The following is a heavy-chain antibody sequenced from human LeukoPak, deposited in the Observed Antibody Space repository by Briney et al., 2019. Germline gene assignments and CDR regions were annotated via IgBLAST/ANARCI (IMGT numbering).Heavy chain of an antibody. V-gene: IGHV4-34*01. Sequence: TSETLSPTCAVYGGSFSGYYWSWIRQPPGKGLEWIGEINHSGSTNYNPSLKSRVTISVDTSKNQFSLKLSSVTAADTAVYYCARGHPSSVPHYFDYWGQGTLVTVSS. D-gene: IGHD2-2*01. CDR1: GGSFSGYY. J-gene: IGHJ4*02. CDR3: ARGHPSSVPHYFDY. CDR2: INHSGST.